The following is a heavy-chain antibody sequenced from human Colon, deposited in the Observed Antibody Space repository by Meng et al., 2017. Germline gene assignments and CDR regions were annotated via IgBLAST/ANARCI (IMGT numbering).Heavy chain of an antibody. V-gene: IGHV4-4*02. CDR3: AREVVVAGTRNWLDP. CDR2: TYQNGRP. J-gene: IGHJ5*02. D-gene: IGHD6-19*01. Sequence: QVQRQEPGPGLGKPSGTLSLPAPVSGGSIPRSDWWSWVRQTPGKGLEWIGETYQNGRPNYNPSLKSRVTISVDKSKNQFSLNMTSVTAADTAVYYCAREVVVAGTRNWLDPWGQGILVTVSS. CDR1: GGSIPRSDW.